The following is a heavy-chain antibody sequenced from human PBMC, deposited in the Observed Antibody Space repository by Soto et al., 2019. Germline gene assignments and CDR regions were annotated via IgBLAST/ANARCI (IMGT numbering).Heavy chain of an antibody. CDR2: ISWDGGST. CDR1: GFTFDDYT. CDR3: AKSLYYYDSSGYSEYFQH. V-gene: IGHV3-43*01. J-gene: IGHJ1*01. D-gene: IGHD3-22*01. Sequence: EVQLVESGGVVVQPGGSLRLSCAASGFTFDDYTMHWVRQAPGKGLEWVSLISWDGGSTYYADSVKGRFTISRDNSKNSLYLQMNSLRTEDTALYYCAKSLYYYDSSGYSEYFQHWGQGTLVTVSS.